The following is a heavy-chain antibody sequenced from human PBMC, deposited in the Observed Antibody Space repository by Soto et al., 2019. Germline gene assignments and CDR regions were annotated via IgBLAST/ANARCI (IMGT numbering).Heavy chain of an antibody. V-gene: IGHV5-10-1*01. CDR3: ARRSHMSRRGETFSYYYHGIDV. J-gene: IGHJ6*02. CDR1: GCSFTSYW. CDR2: IDPIDSYT. Sequence: GESLKISCKGSGCSFTSYWISWVRHMPGKGLEWMGRIDPIDSYTNYSPSFQVHVTISADKSISTAYLQWSSLKASDTAMYYCARRSHMSRRGETFSYYYHGIDVWGQGTTVTVSS. D-gene: IGHD3-16*01.